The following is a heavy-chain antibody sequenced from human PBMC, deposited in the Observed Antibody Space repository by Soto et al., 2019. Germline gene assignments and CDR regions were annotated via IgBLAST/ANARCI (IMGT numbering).Heavy chain of an antibody. CDR1: GFTFSSYA. J-gene: IGHJ6*02. CDR2: ISGSGGST. D-gene: IGHD3-16*01. Sequence: EVQLLESGGGLVQPGGSLRLSCAASGFTFSSYAMSWVRQAPGKGLEWVSAISGSGGSTYYADSVKGRFTISRDNSKNTLYLQMNSLRAEDTAVYYCAKDQGYDYVWGSYNYYGMDVWGQGTTVTVSS. V-gene: IGHV3-23*01. CDR3: AKDQGYDYVWGSYNYYGMDV.